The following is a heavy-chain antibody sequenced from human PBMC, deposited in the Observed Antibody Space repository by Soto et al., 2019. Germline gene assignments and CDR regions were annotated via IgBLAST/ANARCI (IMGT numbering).Heavy chain of an antibody. CDR2: IYPGDSDT. V-gene: IGHV5-51*01. CDR1: GYSFPSYW. Sequence: PGESLKISCKVSGYSFPSYWIGWVRQMPGKGLEWMGIIYPGDSDTRYSPSFQGQVTISADKSISTAYLQWSSLKASDTAMYYCASQEMATKNVDAFDIWGQGT. J-gene: IGHJ3*02. CDR3: ASQEMATKNVDAFDI. D-gene: IGHD5-12*01.